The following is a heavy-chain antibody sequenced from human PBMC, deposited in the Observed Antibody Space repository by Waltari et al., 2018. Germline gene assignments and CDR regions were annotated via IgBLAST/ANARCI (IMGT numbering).Heavy chain of an antibody. CDR1: GFTFSCYA. D-gene: IGHD6-13*01. J-gene: IGHJ4*02. V-gene: IGHV3-23*04. CDR2: ISGSGGST. Sequence: VQLVESGGGVVQPGWSLRLSCAASGFTFSCYAMPWVRQAPGQGLEWFSAISGSGGSTYYADSVKGRFTISRDNSKNTLYLQMNSLRAEDTAVYYCAKLPGSWYRGNFDYWGQGTLVTVSS. CDR3: AKLPGSWYRGNFDY.